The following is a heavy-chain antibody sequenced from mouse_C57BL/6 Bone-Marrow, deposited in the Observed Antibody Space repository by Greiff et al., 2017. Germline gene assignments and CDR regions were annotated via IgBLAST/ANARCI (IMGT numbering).Heavy chain of an antibody. CDR3: ARNYYAMDY. Sequence: EVMLVESGGDLVKPGGSLKLSCAASGFTFSSYGMSWVRQTPDKRLEWVATISSGGSYTYYPDSVKGRFTISIDNAKNTLYLQMSSLKSEDTAMYYCARNYYAMDYWGQGTSVTVSS. V-gene: IGHV5-6*02. J-gene: IGHJ4*01. CDR1: GFTFSSYG. CDR2: ISSGGSYT.